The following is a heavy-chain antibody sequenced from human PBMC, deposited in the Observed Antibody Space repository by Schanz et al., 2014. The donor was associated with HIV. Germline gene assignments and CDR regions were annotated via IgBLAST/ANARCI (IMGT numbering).Heavy chain of an antibody. CDR1: GFTFTSSA. Sequence: QMQLVQSGPEVKKPGTSVKVSCKASGFTFTSSAVQWVRQARGQRLEWIGWIVVGSGNTNYAQKFQERVTITRDMSTSTAYMELSSLRSEDTAVYYCARASYSGTYYTWFDPWGQGTLVTVSS. CDR3: ARASYSGTYYTWFDP. V-gene: IGHV1-58*01. D-gene: IGHD1-26*01. CDR2: IVVGSGNT. J-gene: IGHJ5*02.